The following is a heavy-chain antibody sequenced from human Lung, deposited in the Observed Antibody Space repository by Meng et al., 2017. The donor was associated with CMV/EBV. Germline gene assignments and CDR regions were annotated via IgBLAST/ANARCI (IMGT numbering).Heavy chain of an antibody. CDR3: AKGKTAIAAAGLPDY. CDR1: GFTFSSYG. Sequence: GESLKISCAASGFTFSSYGMHWVRQAPGKGLEWVAFIRYDGSNKYYADSVKGRFTISRDNSKNTLYLQMNSLRAEDTAVYYCAKGKTAIAAAGLPDYWGQGTLVTVSS. V-gene: IGHV3-30*02. J-gene: IGHJ4*02. CDR2: IRYDGSNK. D-gene: IGHD6-13*01.